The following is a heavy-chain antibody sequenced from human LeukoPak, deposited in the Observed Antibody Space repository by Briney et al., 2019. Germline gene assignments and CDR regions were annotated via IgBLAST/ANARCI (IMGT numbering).Heavy chain of an antibody. CDR2: ISSSSSYI. V-gene: IGHV3-21*01. Sequence: GGSLRLSCAASGFTFSSYSMNWVRQAPGKGLEWVSSISSSSSYIYYADSVKGRFTISRDNAKNSLYLQMSSLRAEDTAVYYCASYLLDWNYSVVWGQGTLVTVSS. D-gene: IGHD1-7*01. CDR3: ASYLLDWNYSVV. CDR1: GFTFSSYS. J-gene: IGHJ4*02.